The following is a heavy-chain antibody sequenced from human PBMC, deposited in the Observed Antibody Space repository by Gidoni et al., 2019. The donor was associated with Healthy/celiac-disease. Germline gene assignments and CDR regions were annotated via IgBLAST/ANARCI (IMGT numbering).Heavy chain of an antibody. Sequence: QVQLQQWGAGLLKPSETLSLTCAVYGGSFSGYYWSWIRQPPGKGLEWIGEINHSGSTNYNPSLKSRVTISVDTSKNQFSLKLSSVTAADTAVYYCARRIVATIDGMDVWGQGTTVTVSS. CDR1: GGSFSGYY. CDR3: ARRIVATIDGMDV. J-gene: IGHJ6*02. CDR2: INHSGST. D-gene: IGHD5-12*01. V-gene: IGHV4-34*01.